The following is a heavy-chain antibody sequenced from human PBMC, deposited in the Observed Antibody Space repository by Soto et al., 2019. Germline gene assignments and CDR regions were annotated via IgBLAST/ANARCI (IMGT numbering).Heavy chain of an antibody. Sequence: QVQLVQSGAEVKKPGASVKVSCKASGYTFTSYAIHWVRQAPGQRLEWMGWINAGNGNTKYSQKFQGRVIITRDTSAGTAYMELRSLRSEDTAVYYCARNNKSGLDYWGQGSLVTVSS. CDR3: ARNNKSGLDY. J-gene: IGHJ4*02. D-gene: IGHD5-12*01. CDR2: INAGNGNT. V-gene: IGHV1-3*01. CDR1: GYTFTSYA.